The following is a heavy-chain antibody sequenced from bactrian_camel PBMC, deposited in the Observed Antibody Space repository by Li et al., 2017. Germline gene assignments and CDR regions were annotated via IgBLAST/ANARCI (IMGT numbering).Heavy chain of an antibody. Sequence: HVQLVESGGGSVQAGGSLRLSCTGSGFSFSRHCMAWFRQAPTKGRERVAHIGASSHYANSVKGRFTISRDNDKSALYLQLNNLKPEDTAIYYCVKQGGYWDFVDWGQGTQVTV. J-gene: IGHJ4*01. CDR3: VKQGGYWDFVD. CDR1: GFSFSRHC. CDR2: IGASS. V-gene: IGHV3S1*01. D-gene: IGHD1*01.